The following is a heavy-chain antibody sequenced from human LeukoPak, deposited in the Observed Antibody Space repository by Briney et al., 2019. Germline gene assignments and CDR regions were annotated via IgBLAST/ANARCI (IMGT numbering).Heavy chain of an antibody. CDR3: ARDTRIAVAGTIIY. J-gene: IGHJ4*02. Sequence: ASVKVSCKASGYTFTGYYMHWVRQAPGQALEWMGWINPNSGGTNYAQKFQGRVTMTRDTSISTAYMELSRLRSDDTAVYYCARDTRIAVAGTIIYWGQGTLVTVSS. CDR1: GYTFTGYY. CDR2: INPNSGGT. D-gene: IGHD6-19*01. V-gene: IGHV1-2*02.